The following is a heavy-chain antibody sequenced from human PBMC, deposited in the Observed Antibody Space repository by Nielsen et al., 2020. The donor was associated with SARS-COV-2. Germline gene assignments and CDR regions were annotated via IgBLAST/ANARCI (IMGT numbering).Heavy chain of an antibody. J-gene: IGHJ3*02. CDR2: ISGSDGST. Sequence: GGSLRLSCAASGFTFSNYAMTWVRQAPGKGLEWVSSISGSDGSTYYADSVKGRFTISRDNSKNTLYLQMSSLRAEDTAVYYCARDRAGVSFGIWGQGTMVTVSS. V-gene: IGHV3-23*01. D-gene: IGHD2-8*01. CDR3: ARDRAGVSFGI. CDR1: GFTFSNYA.